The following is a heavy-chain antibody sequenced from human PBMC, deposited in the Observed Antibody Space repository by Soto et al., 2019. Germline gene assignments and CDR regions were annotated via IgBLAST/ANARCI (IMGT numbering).Heavy chain of an antibody. CDR3: GTGSSWTKVES. J-gene: IGHJ4*02. D-gene: IGHD6-13*01. CDR1: GGTLSRSA. Sequence: QVQLVQSGAEVKKPGSSVKVSCKASGGTLSRSAISWVRQAPGQGLDWMGGIIPIFGPAIYAQKFRGRVSIIADESTRTAYMEMSSLRSEDTGVYYWGTGSSWTKVESWGQGTLVTVSS. CDR2: IIPIFGPA. V-gene: IGHV1-69*01.